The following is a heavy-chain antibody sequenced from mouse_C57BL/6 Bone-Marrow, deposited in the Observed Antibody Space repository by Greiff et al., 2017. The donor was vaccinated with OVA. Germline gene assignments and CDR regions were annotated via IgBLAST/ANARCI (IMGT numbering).Heavy chain of an antibody. J-gene: IGHJ1*03. D-gene: IGHD2-3*01. V-gene: IGHV2-2*01. CDR2: IWSGGST. Sequence: VMLVESGPGLVQPSQSLSITCTVSGFSLTSYGVHWVRQSPGKGLEWLGVIWSGGSTDYNAAFISRLSISKDNSKSQVFFKMNSLQADDTAIYYCASPYDRYFDVWGTGTTVTVSS. CDR1: GFSLTSYG. CDR3: ASPYDRYFDV.